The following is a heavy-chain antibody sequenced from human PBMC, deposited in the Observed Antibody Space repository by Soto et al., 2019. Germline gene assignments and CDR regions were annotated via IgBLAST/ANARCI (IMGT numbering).Heavy chain of an antibody. CDR1: GFTFSSFW. CDR2: ISSSGSTI. CDR3: ARDLTGTTGYFDY. Sequence: PGGSLRLSCAASGFTFSSFWMTWVRQAPGKGLEWVSYISSSGSTIYYADSVKGRFTISRDDAKNSLYLQMNSLRAEDTAVYYCARDLTGTTGYFDYWGQGTLVTVSS. J-gene: IGHJ4*02. V-gene: IGHV3-48*04. D-gene: IGHD1-7*01.